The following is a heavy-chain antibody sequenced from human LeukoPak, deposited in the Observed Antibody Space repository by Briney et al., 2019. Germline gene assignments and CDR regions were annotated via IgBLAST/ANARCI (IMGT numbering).Heavy chain of an antibody. D-gene: IGHD1-26*01. J-gene: IGHJ4*02. CDR1: GGSISSYY. V-gene: IGHV4-59*01. Sequence: PSETLSLTCTVSGGSISSYYWSWIRQPPGKGLEWIGYIYYSGSTNYNPSLKSRVTISVDTSKNQFSLKLSSVTAADTAVYYCARVGGYSGSPFDYWGQGTLVTVSS. CDR2: IYYSGST. CDR3: ARVGGYSGSPFDY.